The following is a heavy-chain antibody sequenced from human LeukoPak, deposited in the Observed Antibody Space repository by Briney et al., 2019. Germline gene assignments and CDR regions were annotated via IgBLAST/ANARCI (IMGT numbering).Heavy chain of an antibody. V-gene: IGHV1-69*05. CDR3: ARAGKYSSGWSDAFDI. CDR1: GGTFSSYA. J-gene: IGHJ3*02. CDR2: IIPIFGTA. Sequence: GSSVKVSCKASGGTFSSYANSWVRQAPGQGLEWMGGIIPIFGTANYAQKFQGRVTITTDESTSTAYMELSSLRSEDTAVYYCARAGKYSSGWSDAFDIWGQGTMVTVSS. D-gene: IGHD6-19*01.